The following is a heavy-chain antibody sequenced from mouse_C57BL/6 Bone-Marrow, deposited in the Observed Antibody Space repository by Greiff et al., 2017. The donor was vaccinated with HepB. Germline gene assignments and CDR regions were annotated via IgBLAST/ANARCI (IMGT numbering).Heavy chain of an antibody. CDR2: IDPADSYT. J-gene: IGHJ2*01. CDR1: GYTFTSYW. V-gene: IGHV1-50*01. Sequence: VQLQQPGAELVKPGASVKLSCKASGYTFTSYWMQWVKQRPGQGLEWIGEIDPADSYTNYNHKFKGKATLTVDTSSSTAYMQLSSLTSEDAAVYYCAREPDDGSSYRDFECWGQGTTLTVSS. D-gene: IGHD1-1*01. CDR3: AREPDDGSSYRDFEC.